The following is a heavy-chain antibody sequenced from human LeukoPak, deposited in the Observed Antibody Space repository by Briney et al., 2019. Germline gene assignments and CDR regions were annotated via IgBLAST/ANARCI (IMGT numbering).Heavy chain of an antibody. CDR3: ARGLGRWLQRGDY. V-gene: IGHV4-34*01. CDR1: GGSFSGYY. CDR2: INHSGST. Sequence: SETLSLTCAVYGGSFSGYYRSWIRQPPGKGLEWIGEINHSGSTNYNPSLKSRVTISVDTSKNQFSLKLSSVTAADTAVYYCARGLGRWLQRGDYWGQGTLVTVSS. J-gene: IGHJ4*02. D-gene: IGHD5-24*01.